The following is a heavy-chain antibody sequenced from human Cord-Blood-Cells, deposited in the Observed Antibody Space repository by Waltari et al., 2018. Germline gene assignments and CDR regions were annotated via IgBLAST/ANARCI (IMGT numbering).Heavy chain of an antibody. V-gene: IGHV4-39*01. CDR1: GRSIRCSSYY. CDR2: VYYSGST. Sequence: QLHLQESGPGLRKPSETRSLTCTVSGRSIRCSSYYWGWIPQPPRARRNRNGSVYYSGSTYYNPSLKSRVTISVDTSKNQFSLKLSSVTAADTAVYYCARHSNDFWSGYYLGVNDWYFDLWGRGTLVTVSS. CDR3: ARHSNDFWSGYYLGVNDWYFDL. D-gene: IGHD3-3*01. J-gene: IGHJ2*01.